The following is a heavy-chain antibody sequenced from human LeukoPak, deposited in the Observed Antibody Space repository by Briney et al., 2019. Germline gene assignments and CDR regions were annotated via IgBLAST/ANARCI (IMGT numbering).Heavy chain of an antibody. CDR3: ARVKGARKGSLLWFGDMDDAFDI. Sequence: ASVKVSCKASGYTFTNYVISWVRQAPGQGLEWMGWISPYNGNTNYAQKLQGRVTMTTDASTSTAYMELRSLRSDDTAVYYCARVKGARKGSLLWFGDMDDAFDIWGQGTMVTVSS. J-gene: IGHJ3*02. D-gene: IGHD3-10*01. CDR1: GYTFTNYV. CDR2: ISPYNGNT. V-gene: IGHV1-18*01.